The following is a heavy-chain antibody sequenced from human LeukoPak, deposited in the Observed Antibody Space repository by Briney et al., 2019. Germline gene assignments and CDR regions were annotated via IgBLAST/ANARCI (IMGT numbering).Heavy chain of an antibody. CDR3: ARDRTTAYYFDY. CDR2: IYYSGST. Sequence: SETLSLTCTVSGGSISSYYRSWIRQPPGKGLEWIGYIYYSGSTNYNPSLKSRVTISVDTSKNQFSLKLSSVTAADTAVYYCARDRTTAYYFDYWGQGTLVTVSS. J-gene: IGHJ4*02. V-gene: IGHV4-59*01. D-gene: IGHD4-17*01. CDR1: GGSISSYY.